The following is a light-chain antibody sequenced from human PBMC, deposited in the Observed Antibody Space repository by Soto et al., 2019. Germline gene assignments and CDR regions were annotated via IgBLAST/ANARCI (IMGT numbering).Light chain of an antibody. Sequence: QPVLTQSPSASASLGASVKLTCTLSSGHSSYAIAWHQQQPEKGPRYLMKLNSDGSHSKGDGIPDRFSGSSSGAERYLTISSLQSEDDADYYCQTWGTGIGVFGTGTKLTVL. J-gene: IGLJ1*01. CDR2: LNSDGSH. CDR1: SGHSSYA. V-gene: IGLV4-69*01. CDR3: QTWGTGIGV.